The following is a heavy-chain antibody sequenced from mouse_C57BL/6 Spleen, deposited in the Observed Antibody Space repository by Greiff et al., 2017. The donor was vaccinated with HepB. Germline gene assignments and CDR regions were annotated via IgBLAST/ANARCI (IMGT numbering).Heavy chain of an antibody. CDR2: INPNNGGT. D-gene: IGHD1-1*02. V-gene: IGHV1-26*01. Sequence: VQLQQSGPELVKPGASVKISCKASGYTFTDYYMNWVKQSHGKSLEWIGDINPNNGGTSYNQKFKGKATLTVDKSSSTAYMELRSLTSEDSAVYYCARAVVGDFDYWGQGTTLTVSS. J-gene: IGHJ2*01. CDR3: ARAVVGDFDY. CDR1: GYTFTDYY.